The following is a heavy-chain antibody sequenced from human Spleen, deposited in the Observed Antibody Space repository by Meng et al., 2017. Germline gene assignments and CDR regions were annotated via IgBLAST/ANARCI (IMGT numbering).Heavy chain of an antibody. J-gene: IGHJ4*02. CDR3: ARDPSNTSGRYAYFDY. CDR1: GYTFTDFF. D-gene: IGHD6-19*01. CDR2: ISCYNGDT. V-gene: IGHV1-18*04. Sequence: QVQLVQSGPEVMKPGASLMMSCRTSGYTFTDFFLHWVRQAPGQGLEWLGWISCYNGDTNYAQKFQGRVTMTTDTSTSTAYMDLRSLRSDDTAVYYCARDPSNTSGRYAYFDYWGQGTLVTVSS.